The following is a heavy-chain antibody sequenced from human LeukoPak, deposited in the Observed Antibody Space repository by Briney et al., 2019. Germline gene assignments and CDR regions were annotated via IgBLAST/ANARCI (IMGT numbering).Heavy chain of an antibody. J-gene: IGHJ3*01. V-gene: IGHV4-61*02. CDR1: GGSITSGNYF. Sequence: SETLSLTCTVSGGSITSGNYFWSWIRQPAGKGLEWIGRTTPSGSTNYNPSLKSRITISADTSYNQFSLRLSSVTATDAAVYYCTRDGRRGTFGDAFDLWGQGTIITVSS. D-gene: IGHD1-26*01. CDR3: TRDGRRGTFGDAFDL. CDR2: TTPSGST.